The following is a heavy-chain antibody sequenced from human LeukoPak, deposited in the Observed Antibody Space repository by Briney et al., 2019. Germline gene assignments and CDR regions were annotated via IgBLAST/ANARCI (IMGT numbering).Heavy chain of an antibody. V-gene: IGHV3-7*01. CDR1: GFTFSSFW. CDR3: ARWEGNGYYFDY. Sequence: GGSLRLSCVGTGFTFSSFWMSWVRQAPGKGLEWVANIKQDGSEEYYVDSVKGRFTISRDNGKNSLYLQMSSLRAEDTAVYYCARWEGNGYYFDYRGQGTLVTVSS. D-gene: IGHD3-22*01. J-gene: IGHJ4*02. CDR2: IKQDGSEE.